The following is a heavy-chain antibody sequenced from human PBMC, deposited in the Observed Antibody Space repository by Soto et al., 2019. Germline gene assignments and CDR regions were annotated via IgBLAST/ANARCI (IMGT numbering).Heavy chain of an antibody. D-gene: IGHD2-2*01. J-gene: IGHJ3*02. Sequence: QVQLVQSGAEVKKPGASVKVSCKASGYTFTSYDINWVRQATRQGLEWMGWMNPNSGNTGYAQKFQGRVTMTRNTSISTAYIELRSLRSEDTAVYYCARGRRQWYQLLVFDIWGQGTMVTVSS. CDR2: MNPNSGNT. V-gene: IGHV1-8*01. CDR1: GYTFTSYD. CDR3: ARGRRQWYQLLVFDI.